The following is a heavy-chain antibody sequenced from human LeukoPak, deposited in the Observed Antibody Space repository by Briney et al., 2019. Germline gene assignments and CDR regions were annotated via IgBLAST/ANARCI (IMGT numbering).Heavy chain of an antibody. V-gene: IGHV1-18*01. J-gene: IGHJ3*02. CDR1: GYTFTSYG. CDR2: ISAYNGNT. CDR3: ARVPNYGDYDMSGASDI. Sequence: VASVKVSCKASGYTFTSYGISWVRQAPGQGLEWMGWISAYNGNTNYAQKLQGRVTMTTDTSTSTAYMELRSLRSDDTAVYYCARVPNYGDYDMSGASDIWGQGTMVTVSS. D-gene: IGHD4-17*01.